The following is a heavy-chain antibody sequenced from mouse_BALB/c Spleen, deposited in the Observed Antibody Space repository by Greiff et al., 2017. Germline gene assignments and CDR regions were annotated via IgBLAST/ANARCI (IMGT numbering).Heavy chain of an antibody. CDR1: GFTFSSYA. CDR3: ARGRRDGYWAMDY. V-gene: IGHV5-6-5*01. CDR2: ISSGGST. J-gene: IGHJ4*01. Sequence: EVQLVESGGGLVQPGGSLKLSCAASGFTFSSYAMSWVRQTPEKRLEWVASISSGGSTYYPDSVKGRFTISRDNARNILYLQMSSLRSEDTAMYYCARGRRDGYWAMDYWGQGTSVTVSS. D-gene: IGHD2-3*01.